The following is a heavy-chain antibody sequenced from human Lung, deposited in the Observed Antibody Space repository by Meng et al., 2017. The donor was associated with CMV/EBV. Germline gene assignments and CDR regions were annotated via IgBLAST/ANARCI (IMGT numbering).Heavy chain of an antibody. CDR2: ISSSSSYK. D-gene: IGHD5-12*01. J-gene: IGHJ6*02. CDR1: GFTFSSYS. V-gene: IGHV3-21*01. Sequence: GGSLRLSCAASGFTFSSYSMNWVRQAPGKGLEWVSSISSSSSYKYYADSVKGRFTISRDNAKNSQYLQMNSLRAEDTAVYYCARDSRGYSGYDYPYYCYGMDVXGQGXTVTVSS. CDR3: ARDSRGYSGYDYPYYCYGMDV.